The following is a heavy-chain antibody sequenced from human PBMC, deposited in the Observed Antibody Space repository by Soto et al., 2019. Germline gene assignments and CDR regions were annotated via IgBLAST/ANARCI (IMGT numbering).Heavy chain of an antibody. CDR3: ARLGYCSSTSCFSSGFFDY. CDR2: IYYSGST. J-gene: IGHJ4*02. V-gene: IGHV4-39*07. D-gene: IGHD2-2*01. Sequence: SETLSLTCTVSGGSISSSSCYWVWIRQPPGKGLEWIGSIYYSGSTNYNPSLKSRVTISVDTSKNQFSLKLNSVTAADTAIYFCARLGYCSSTSCFSSGFFDYWGQGTLVTVSS. CDR1: GGSISSSSCY.